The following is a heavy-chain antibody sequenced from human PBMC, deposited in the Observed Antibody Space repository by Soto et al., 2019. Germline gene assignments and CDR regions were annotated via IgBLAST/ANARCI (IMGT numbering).Heavy chain of an antibody. J-gene: IGHJ5*02. CDR2: ISAYNGNT. D-gene: IGHD1-26*01. CDR3: ARVRVVGATLKNWFDP. V-gene: IGHV1-18*01. Sequence: AAVKVSCKASGYTFTSYGISWVRQAPGQGLEWMGWISAYNGNTNYAQKLQGRVTMTTDTSTSTAYMELRNLRSDDTAVYYCARVRVVGATLKNWFDPWGQGTLVTVSS. CDR1: GYTFTSYG.